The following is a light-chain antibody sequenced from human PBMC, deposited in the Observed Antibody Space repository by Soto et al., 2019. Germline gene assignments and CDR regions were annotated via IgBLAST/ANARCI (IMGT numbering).Light chain of an antibody. Sequence: IQMTQSPSTLSASVGDRVTITCRASQSISSWLAWYQQKPGKAPKLLIYDASSLESGVPSRLSGSGSGTEFTLTISSLQPHAFATYYCQQYNSYSLTWTFGHGTKVDIK. CDR3: QQYNSYSLTWT. CDR1: QSISSW. CDR2: DAS. J-gene: IGKJ1*01. V-gene: IGKV1-5*01.